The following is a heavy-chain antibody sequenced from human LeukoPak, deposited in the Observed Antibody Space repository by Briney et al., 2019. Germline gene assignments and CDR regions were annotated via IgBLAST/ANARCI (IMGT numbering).Heavy chain of an antibody. CDR3: ARGHNLVIPTRINFDY. J-gene: IGHJ4*02. Sequence: GGSLRLSCAASGFSFSGYEMNWVRQAPGKGLEWRSSISISGSIIYYADSVKGRFTISRDNAKNSVYLQMNSLRAEDTAVYYCARGHNLVIPTRINFDYWGQGTLVTVSS. D-gene: IGHD2-2*01. CDR1: GFSFSGYE. CDR2: ISISGSII. V-gene: IGHV3-48*03.